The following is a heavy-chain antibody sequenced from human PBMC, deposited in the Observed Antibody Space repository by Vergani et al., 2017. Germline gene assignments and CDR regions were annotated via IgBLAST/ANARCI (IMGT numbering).Heavy chain of an antibody. D-gene: IGHD1-26*01. CDR3: ARERGIVGANPDAFDI. CDR1: GGTFSSYA. CDR2: IIPIFGTA. Sequence: QVQLVQSGAEVKKPGSSVKVSCKASGGTFSSYAISWVRQAPGQGLEWMGGIIPIFGTANYAQKFQGRVTITADESTSTAYMELSSLRSEDTAVYYCARERGIVGANPDAFDIWGQGTMVTVSS. J-gene: IGHJ3*02. V-gene: IGHV1-69*12.